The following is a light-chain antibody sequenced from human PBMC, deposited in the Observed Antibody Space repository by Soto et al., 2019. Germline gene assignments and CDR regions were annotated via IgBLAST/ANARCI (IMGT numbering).Light chain of an antibody. Sequence: EIVLTQSPGTLSLSPGERATPSCRASQSVSNTYLAWYQQKPGQAPRLLIYGASSRATGIPDRFSGSGSGTDFTLTISRLEPEDFAVYFCHQYGTSPRTFGPGTKVEF. CDR1: QSVSNTY. CDR2: GAS. CDR3: HQYGTSPRT. V-gene: IGKV3-20*01. J-gene: IGKJ1*01.